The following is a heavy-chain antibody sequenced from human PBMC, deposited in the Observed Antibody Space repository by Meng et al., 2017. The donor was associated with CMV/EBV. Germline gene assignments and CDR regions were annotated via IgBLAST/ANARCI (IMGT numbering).Heavy chain of an antibody. J-gene: IGHJ6*02. CDR3: ARTRITIFGVVIIARYGMDV. CDR2: ISSSGSTI. Sequence: GESLKISCAVSGFTFSDYSMNWVRQAPGKGLEWVSYISSSGSTIYYADSVKGRFTISRDNAKNSLYLQMNSLRAEDTAVYYCARTRITIFGVVIIARYGMDVWGQGTTVTVSS. D-gene: IGHD3-3*01. CDR1: GFTFSDYS. V-gene: IGHV3-48*04.